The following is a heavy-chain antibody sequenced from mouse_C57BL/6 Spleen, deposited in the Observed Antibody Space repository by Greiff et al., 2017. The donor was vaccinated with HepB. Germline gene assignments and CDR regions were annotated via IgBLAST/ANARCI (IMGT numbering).Heavy chain of an antibody. V-gene: IGHV1-81*01. Sequence: VKLMESGAELARPGASVKLSCKASGYTFTSYGISWVKQRTGQGLEWIGEIYPRSGNTYYNEKFKGKATLTADKSSSTAYMELRSLTSEDSAVYFCARSRDGGYWGQGTTLTVSS. CDR3: ARSRDGGY. CDR1: GYTFTSYG. CDR2: IYPRSGNT. J-gene: IGHJ2*01. D-gene: IGHD2-3*01.